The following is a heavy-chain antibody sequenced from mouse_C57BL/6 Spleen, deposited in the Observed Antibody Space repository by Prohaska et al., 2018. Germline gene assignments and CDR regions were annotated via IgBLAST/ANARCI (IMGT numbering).Heavy chain of an antibody. Sequence: QVQLQQPAAELVMPGASVKLSCKASGYTFTRYWIHWVKSRPRQGFEWIGEIDPYYRYTNYNQKSKGKDTLTVDKHSSTAYMQRSSLTSEDSAVYYCARGARGMDYWGQGTSVTVSS. CDR2: IDPYYRYT. J-gene: IGHJ4*01. CDR1: GYTFTRYW. V-gene: IGHV1-69*01. CDR3: ARGARGMDY.